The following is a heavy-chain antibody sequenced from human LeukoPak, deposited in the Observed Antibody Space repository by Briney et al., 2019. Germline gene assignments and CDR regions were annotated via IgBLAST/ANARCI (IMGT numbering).Heavy chain of an antibody. J-gene: IGHJ4*02. CDR1: GFTFSSYE. CDR2: ISYDGSNK. D-gene: IGHD6-6*01. Sequence: GGSLRLSCAASGFTFSSYEMNWVRQAPGKGLEWVAVISYDGSNKYYADSVKGRFTISRDNSKNTLYLQMNSLRAEDTAVYYCAKDWLAARPGYYFDYWGQGTLVTVSS. CDR3: AKDWLAARPGYYFDY. V-gene: IGHV3-30*18.